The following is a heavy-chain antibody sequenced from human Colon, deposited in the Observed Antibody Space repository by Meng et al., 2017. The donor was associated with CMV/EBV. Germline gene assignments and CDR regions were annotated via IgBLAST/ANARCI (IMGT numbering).Heavy chain of an antibody. D-gene: IGHD5-24*01. J-gene: IGHJ4*02. CDR2: INPNSGGT. CDR1: GYTFTGYY. CDR3: AREGEMATPFDY. V-gene: IGHV1-2*02. Sequence: CKASGYTFTGYYMHWVRQAPGQGLEWMGWINPNSGGTNYAQKFQGRVTMTRDTSISTAYMELSRLRSDDTAVYYCAREGEMATPFDYWGQGTLVTVSS.